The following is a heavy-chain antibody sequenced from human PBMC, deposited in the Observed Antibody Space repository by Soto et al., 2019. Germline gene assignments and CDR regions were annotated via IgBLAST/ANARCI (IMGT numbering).Heavy chain of an antibody. CDR2: ISCAGSNK. D-gene: IGHD1-26*01. V-gene: IGHV3-30*18. CDR1: GFTLRRYG. CDR3: AKGEPFSFDP. Sequence: GGSLRLSCAASGFTLRRYGMHWVSQAPGKGLEWAAVISCAGSNKYYADSVKRRLTTSRDNSKNTLYLQMNSLRAEDTAVYDCAKGEPFSFDPWGQGTLVTVAA. J-gene: IGHJ5*02.